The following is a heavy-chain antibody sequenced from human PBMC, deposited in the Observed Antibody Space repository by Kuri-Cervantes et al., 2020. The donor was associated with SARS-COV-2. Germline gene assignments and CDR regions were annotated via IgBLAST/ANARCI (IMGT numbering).Heavy chain of an antibody. V-gene: IGHV3-23*01. CDR2: ISGSGGST. D-gene: IGHD1-26*01. J-gene: IGHJ4*02. CDR1: GLTFSSYA. Sequence: GGSLRLSCAASGLTFSSYAMSWVRQAPGKGLEWVSAISGSGGSTYYADSVKGRFTISRDNSKNTLYLQMNSLRAEDTAVYYCAKDDYSGSYNFDYWGQGTLVTVSS. CDR3: AKDDYSGSYNFDY.